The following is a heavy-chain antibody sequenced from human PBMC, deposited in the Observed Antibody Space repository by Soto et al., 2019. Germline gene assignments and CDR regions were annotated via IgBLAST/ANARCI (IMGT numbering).Heavy chain of an antibody. CDR3: ATVTRIAAAGKNWFDP. CDR2: IYYSGST. Sequence: QLQLQESGPGLVKPSETLSLTCTVSGGSISSSSYYWGWIRQPPGKGLEWIGSIYYSGSTYNNPSLKGRVTILVDTSKNQFSLKVRSVTAADTAVYYCATVTRIAAAGKNWFDPWGQGTLVTVSS. V-gene: IGHV4-39*01. D-gene: IGHD6-13*01. CDR1: GGSISSSSYY. J-gene: IGHJ5*02.